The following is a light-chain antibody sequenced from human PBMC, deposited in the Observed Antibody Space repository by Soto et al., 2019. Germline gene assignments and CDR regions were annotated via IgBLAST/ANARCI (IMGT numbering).Light chain of an antibody. CDR2: GAS. J-gene: IGKJ4*01. V-gene: IGKV3-15*01. CDR1: QSVSSN. Sequence: EIVMTQSPATLSVSPGERATLSCRASQSVSSNLAWYQQKPGQAPRLLIYGASTRATVIPARFSGSGSGTEFTLTISSLQSEDFAVYYCQQYNNWPLTFGGGTKV. CDR3: QQYNNWPLT.